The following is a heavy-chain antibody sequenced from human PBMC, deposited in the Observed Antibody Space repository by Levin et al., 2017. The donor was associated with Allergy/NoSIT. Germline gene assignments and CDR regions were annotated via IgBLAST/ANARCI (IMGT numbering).Heavy chain of an antibody. CDR2: ISGSGGST. Sequence: SGGSLRLSCAASGFTFSSYAMSWVRQAPGKGLEWVSAISGSGGSTYYADSVKGRFTISRDNSKNTLYLQMNSLRAEDTAVYYCAKGSGYSGYDVHYYYMDVWGKGTTVTVSS. CDR3: AKGSGYSGYDVHYYYMDV. CDR1: GFTFSSYA. J-gene: IGHJ6*03. D-gene: IGHD5-12*01. V-gene: IGHV3-23*01.